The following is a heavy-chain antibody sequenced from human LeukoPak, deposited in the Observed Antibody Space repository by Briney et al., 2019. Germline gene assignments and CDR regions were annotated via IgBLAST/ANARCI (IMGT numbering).Heavy chain of an antibody. Sequence: GASVKVSCKASGYTFSNFGITWVRQAPGQGLECMGWISAYNGNTKYTQIFQGRVTMTTDASTSTAYMELRSLTSDDTAVYYCARDEDPAMVNVGDYYYYGMDVWGQGTTVTVSS. V-gene: IGHV1-18*01. CDR2: ISAYNGNT. D-gene: IGHD5-18*01. CDR1: GYTFSNFG. J-gene: IGHJ6*02. CDR3: ARDEDPAMVNVGDYYYYGMDV.